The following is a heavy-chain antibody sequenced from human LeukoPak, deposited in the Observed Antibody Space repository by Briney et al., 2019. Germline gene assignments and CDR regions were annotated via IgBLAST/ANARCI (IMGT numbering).Heavy chain of an antibody. CDR2: ISSSSSTI. J-gene: IGHJ4*02. CDR3: ARTHYYDSSGYYGY. V-gene: IGHV3-48*01. D-gene: IGHD3-22*01. Sequence: PGGSLRLSCAASGFTFSSYSMNWVRQAPGKGLEWVSYISSSSSTIYYADSVKGRFTISRDNAKNSLYLQMNSLRAEDTAVYYCARTHYYDSSGYYGYWGQGTLVTVSS. CDR1: GFTFSSYS.